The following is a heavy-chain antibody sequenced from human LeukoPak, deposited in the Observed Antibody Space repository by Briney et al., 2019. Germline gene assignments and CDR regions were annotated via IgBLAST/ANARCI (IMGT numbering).Heavy chain of an antibody. Sequence: SETLSLTCTVSGASISRYYWSWIRQPPGKGLEWIGYIYYSGSTNYNPSLKSRVTISVDTSKNQFSLKLSSVTAADTAVYYCARGLLYYDILTGYYYRYGMDVWGQGTTVTVSS. V-gene: IGHV4-59*01. CDR3: ARGLLYYDILTGYYYRYGMDV. CDR1: GASISRYY. D-gene: IGHD3-9*01. J-gene: IGHJ6*02. CDR2: IYYSGST.